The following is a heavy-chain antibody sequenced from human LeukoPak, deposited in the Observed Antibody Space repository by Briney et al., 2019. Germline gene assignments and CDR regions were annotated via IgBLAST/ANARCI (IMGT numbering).Heavy chain of an antibody. Sequence: GESLKISCKGSGYSFTNYWIAWVGQMPGKGLEWMGAINPGGSHIRYSPSFQGQVTISTDKSTSTAYLQWSSLKASDTAIYYCARKNPTALRNNWFDPWGQGTLVTVSS. J-gene: IGHJ5*02. V-gene: IGHV5-51*01. CDR2: INPGGSHI. D-gene: IGHD5-18*01. CDR3: ARKNPTALRNNWFDP. CDR1: GYSFTNYW.